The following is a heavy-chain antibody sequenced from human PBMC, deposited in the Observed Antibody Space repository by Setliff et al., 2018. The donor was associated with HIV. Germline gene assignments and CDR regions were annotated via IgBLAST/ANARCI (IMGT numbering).Heavy chain of an antibody. Sequence: PSETLSLTCTVSGDSISSDFYWGWIRQPPGKGLEWIASIYHSGNTYYMPSLQSRVTISVDMSKNQFSLKLNSVTAADTAVYYCARGEACGGGCHYAFELWGRGTMGTV. J-gene: IGHJ3*01. CDR2: IYHSGNT. CDR1: GDSISSDFY. V-gene: IGHV4-38-2*02. CDR3: ARGEACGGGCHYAFEL. D-gene: IGHD2-21*02.